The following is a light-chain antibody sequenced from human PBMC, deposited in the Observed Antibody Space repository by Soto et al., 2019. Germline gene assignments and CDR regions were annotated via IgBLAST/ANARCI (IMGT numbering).Light chain of an antibody. CDR2: GAS. CDR3: QQYVTSAIT. Sequence: EIVLTQSPGTLSLSPGERVTLSCRASQSVSSSFLAWYQQKPGQAPRLLIYGASSRAAGIPDRFSGSGSGTDFTLTISRLEPEDFALYYCQQYVTSAITFGQGTRLEN. V-gene: IGKV3-20*01. CDR1: QSVSSSF. J-gene: IGKJ5*01.